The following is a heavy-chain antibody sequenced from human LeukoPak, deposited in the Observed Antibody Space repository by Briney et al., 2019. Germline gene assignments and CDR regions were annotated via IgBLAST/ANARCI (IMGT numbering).Heavy chain of an antibody. CDR3: AKGGDTVTAHFDY. D-gene: IGHD2-21*02. CDR1: GFTLSSYG. J-gene: IGHJ4*02. Sequence: GGSLRLSCAASGFTLSSYGMHWVRQAPGKGLERVAVISYDGSNKYYADSVKGRFTISRDNSKNTLYLQMNSLRAEDTAVYYCAKGGDTVTAHFDYWGQGTLVTVSS. CDR2: ISYDGSNK. V-gene: IGHV3-30*18.